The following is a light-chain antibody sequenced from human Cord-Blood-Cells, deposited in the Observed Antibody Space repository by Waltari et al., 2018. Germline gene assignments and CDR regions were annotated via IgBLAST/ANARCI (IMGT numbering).Light chain of an antibody. CDR1: HSISSW. CDR3: QQYNSYPWT. V-gene: IGKV1-5*03. Sequence: DIQMTQSPSTLSASVGDRVTIPCRASHSISSWLAWYQQNPGKAPKLMIYKASSLESGVPSRFSGSGSGTEFTLTISSLQPDDFATYYCQQYNSYPWTFGQGTKVEIK. J-gene: IGKJ1*01. CDR2: KAS.